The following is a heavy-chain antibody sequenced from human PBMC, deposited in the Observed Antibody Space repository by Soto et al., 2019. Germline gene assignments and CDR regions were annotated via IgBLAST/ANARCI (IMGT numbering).Heavy chain of an antibody. CDR2: ISWNSGSI. J-gene: IGHJ3*02. CDR1: GFTFDDYA. CDR3: AKELMPFIVATITAAFDI. D-gene: IGHD5-12*01. V-gene: IGHV3-9*01. Sequence: EVQLVESGGGLVQPGRSLRLSCAASGFTFDDYAMHWVRQAPGKGLEWVSGISWNSGSIGYADSVKGRFTISRDNAKNSLYLQTNSLRAEDTALYYCAKELMPFIVATITAAFDIWGQGTMVTVSS.